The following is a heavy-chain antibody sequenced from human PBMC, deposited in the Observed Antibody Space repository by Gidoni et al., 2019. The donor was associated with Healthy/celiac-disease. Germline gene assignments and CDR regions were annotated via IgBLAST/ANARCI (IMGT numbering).Heavy chain of an antibody. J-gene: IGHJ4*02. CDR2: IRGSGGST. CDR1: GLHCSSDA. D-gene: IGHD1-26*01. Sequence: EVQLWETGGGLVQPGGALSLACAASGLHCSSDAMSWVRQAPGTGLEWVSAIRGSGGSTYYADSVKGRFTISRDNSKHTLYLQMNSLRAEDTAVYYCAKGTSGSSMSYFDYWGQGTLVTVSS. CDR3: AKGTSGSSMSYFDY. V-gene: IGHV3-23*01.